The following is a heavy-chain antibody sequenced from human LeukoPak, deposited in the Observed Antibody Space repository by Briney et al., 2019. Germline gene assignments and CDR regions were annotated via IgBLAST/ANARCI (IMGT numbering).Heavy chain of an antibody. D-gene: IGHD5-12*01. CDR3: ARDKAVATTQYYYYYGMDV. CDR2: INEHGSTT. V-gene: IGHV3-74*01. J-gene: IGHJ6*02. CDR1: GFTFSSYW. Sequence: GGSLRLSCAASGFTFSSYWMHWVRQAPGKGLVWVSRINEHGSTTNYADSVKDRFTISRDNAKNTLYLQMNSLRAEDTAVYYCARDKAVATTQYYYYYGMDVWGQGTTVTVSS.